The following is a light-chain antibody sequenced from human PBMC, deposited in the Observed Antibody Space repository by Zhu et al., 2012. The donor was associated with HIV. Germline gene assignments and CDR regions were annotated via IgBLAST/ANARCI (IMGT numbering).Light chain of an antibody. CDR1: QRIGSSY. CDR3: HQYGSSPDT. CDR2: GAS. J-gene: IGKJ2*01. Sequence: NVLTQSPGTLSLSPGEGATLSCKASQRIGSSYLAWYQQKPGQAPRLLIYGASFRATGIPDRFSGSGSGTDFTLTISRLEPEDFAVYYCHQYGSSPDTFGQGTKLEIK. V-gene: IGKV3-20*01.